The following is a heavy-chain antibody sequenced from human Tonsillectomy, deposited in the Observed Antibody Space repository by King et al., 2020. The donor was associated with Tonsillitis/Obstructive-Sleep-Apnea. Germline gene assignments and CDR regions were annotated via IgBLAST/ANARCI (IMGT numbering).Heavy chain of an antibody. CDR2: ISYDGSNK. CDR3: ANSYYYSSILL. J-gene: IGHJ4*02. CDR1: GFTFSSYA. Sequence: QLVQSGGGVVQPGRSLRLSCAASGFTFSSYAMHWVRQAPGKGLEWVAVISYDGSNKYYADSVKGRFTISRDNSKNTLYLQMNSLRAEDTAVYYCANSYYYSSILLWGQGTLVTVSS. V-gene: IGHV3-30*04. D-gene: IGHD6-13*01.